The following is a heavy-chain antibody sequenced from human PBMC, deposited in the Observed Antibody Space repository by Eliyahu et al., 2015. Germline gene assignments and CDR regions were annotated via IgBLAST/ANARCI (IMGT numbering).Heavy chain of an antibody. J-gene: IGHJ6*02. CDR2: ISYDGSNK. CDR3: ARDRDSSGYYYYGMDV. V-gene: IGHV3-30*01. Sequence: QVQLVESGGGVVQPGRSLRLSCXASGFXFXSYAMHWVRQAPGKGLEWVAVISYDGSNKYYADPVKGRFTISRDNSKNTLYLQMNSLRAEDTAVYYCARDRDSSGYYYYGMDVWGQETTVTVSS. D-gene: IGHD3-22*01. CDR1: GFXFXSYA.